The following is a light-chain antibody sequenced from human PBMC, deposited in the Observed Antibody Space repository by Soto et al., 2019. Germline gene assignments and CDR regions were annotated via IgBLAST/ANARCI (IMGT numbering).Light chain of an antibody. J-gene: IGLJ2*01. CDR2: EVS. CDR1: SSDVGGYNY. V-gene: IGLV2-14*01. Sequence: QSALTQPASVSGSPGQSITISCTGTSSDVGGYNYVSWYQQHPGKAPKLMIYEVSNRPSGVSNRFSGFKSGNTASLTISGLQAEDEADYYCSSYTRSSTLVVFGGGTKLTVL. CDR3: SSYTRSSTLVV.